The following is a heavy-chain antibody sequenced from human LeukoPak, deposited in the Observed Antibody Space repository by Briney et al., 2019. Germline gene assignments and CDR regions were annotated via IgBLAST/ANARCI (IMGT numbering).Heavy chain of an antibody. CDR3: ARGEGAKYNWIDP. CDR2: IYDSGIS. D-gene: IGHD3-16*01. Sequence: PSQTLSLTCAVSGASISRGGYSWHWIRQAPGKGLEWIGHIYDSGISASDSSLKIRVTISLDRSNNQFSLRLTSVTAADTAVYYCARGEGAKYNWIDPWGQGTLVTVSS. J-gene: IGHJ5*02. CDR1: GASISRGGYS. V-gene: IGHV4-30-2*01.